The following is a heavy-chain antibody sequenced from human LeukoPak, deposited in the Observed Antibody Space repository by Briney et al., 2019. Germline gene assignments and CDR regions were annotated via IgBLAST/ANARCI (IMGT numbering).Heavy chain of an antibody. CDR3: ARHGGSHFLY. V-gene: IGHV4-59*08. CDR2: IYYSGTT. D-gene: IGHD1-26*01. Sequence: SETLSLTCTVSGGSISSYYWSWIRQPPGKGLEWIAYIYYSGTTKYNPSLKSRVTISVDTPKNQFSLKLSSVTAADTAVYYCARHGGSHFLYWGQGILVTVSS. CDR1: GGSISSYY. J-gene: IGHJ4*02.